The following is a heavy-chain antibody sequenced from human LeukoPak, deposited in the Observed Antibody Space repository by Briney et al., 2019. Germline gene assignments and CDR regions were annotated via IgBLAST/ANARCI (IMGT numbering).Heavy chain of an antibody. CDR3: AGGYSGYDSYFDY. V-gene: IGHV3-21*01. Sequence: PGGSLRLSCAASGFTFSSYSMNWVRQAPGKGLEWVSSISSSSSYIYYADSVKGRFTISRDNAKTSLYLQMNSLRAEDTAVYYCAGGYSGYDSYFDYWGQGTLVTVSS. CDR1: GFTFSSYS. CDR2: ISSSSSYI. J-gene: IGHJ4*02. D-gene: IGHD5-12*01.